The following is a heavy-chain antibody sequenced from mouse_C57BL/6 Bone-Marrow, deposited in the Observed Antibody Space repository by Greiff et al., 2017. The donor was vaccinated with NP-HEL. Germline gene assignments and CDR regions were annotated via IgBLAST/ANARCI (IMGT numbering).Heavy chain of an antibody. CDR1: GYTFTSYW. D-gene: IGHD1-1*01. Sequence: QVQLQQPGAELVKPGASVKLSCKASGYTFTSYWMHWVKQRPGRGLEWIGRIDPNSGGTKYNEKFKSKATLTVDKPSSTPYMQISSLTSEDSAVSYCARFGDGGSSSHDYAMDYWGQGTSVTVSS. CDR3: ARFGDGGSSSHDYAMDY. CDR2: IDPNSGGT. V-gene: IGHV1-72*01. J-gene: IGHJ4*01.